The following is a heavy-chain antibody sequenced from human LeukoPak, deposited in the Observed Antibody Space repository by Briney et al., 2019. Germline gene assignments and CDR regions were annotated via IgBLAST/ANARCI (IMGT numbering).Heavy chain of an antibody. CDR2: INPSGGST. CDR1: GYTFPTYY. D-gene: IGHD3-9*01. J-gene: IGHJ4*02. V-gene: IGHV1-46*01. Sequence: ASVKVSCKASGYTFPTYYVHWVRQAPGQGLEWMGIINPSGGSTTYAQKFRGRLTMTRDMSTSTVYMELSSLRSEDTAVYYCARGSRPVYNLLTGKRYFDYWGQGSLPSVSS. CDR3: ARGSRPVYNLLTGKRYFDY.